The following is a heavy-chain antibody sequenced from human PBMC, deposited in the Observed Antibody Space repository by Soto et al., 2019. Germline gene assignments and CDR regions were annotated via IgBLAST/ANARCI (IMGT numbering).Heavy chain of an antibody. CDR1: GFTFSDDY. Sequence: GGSLRLSCAASGFTFSDDYMSWIRQAPGKGLEWVSYISSSGSTIYYADSVKGRFTISRDNAKNSLYLQMNSLRAEDTAVYYCAREVLLWFGESDYYYMDVWGKGTTVTVSS. V-gene: IGHV3-11*01. CDR3: AREVLLWFGESDYYYMDV. D-gene: IGHD3-10*01. CDR2: ISSSGSTI. J-gene: IGHJ6*03.